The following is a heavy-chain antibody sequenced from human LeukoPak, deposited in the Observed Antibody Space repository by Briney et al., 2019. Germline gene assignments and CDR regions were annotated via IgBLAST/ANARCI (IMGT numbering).Heavy chain of an antibody. V-gene: IGHV3-21*01. CDR1: GFTFSSYS. Sequence: PGGSLRLSCAASGFTFSSYSMNWVRQAPGKGLEWVSSISSSSSYIYYADSVKGRFTISRDNSKNTLYLQMNSLRAEDTAVYYCAKGVKHIVVVTAQHYFDYWGQGTLVTVSS. J-gene: IGHJ4*02. D-gene: IGHD2-21*02. CDR2: ISSSSSYI. CDR3: AKGVKHIVVVTAQHYFDY.